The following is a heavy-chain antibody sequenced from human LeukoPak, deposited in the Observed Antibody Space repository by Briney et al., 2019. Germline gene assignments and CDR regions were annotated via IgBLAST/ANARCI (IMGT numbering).Heavy chain of an antibody. CDR1: GLTFSSYS. CDR2: ISSSSSYI. D-gene: IGHD3-10*01. CDR3: ARDRVTSGGLNWFDP. V-gene: IGHV3-21*01. Sequence: GGSLRLSCAASGLTFSSYSMNWVRQAPGKGLEWVSSISSSSSYIYYADSVKGRFTISRDNAKNSLYLQMNSLGAEDTAVYYCARDRVTSGGLNWFDPWGQGTLVTVSS. J-gene: IGHJ5*02.